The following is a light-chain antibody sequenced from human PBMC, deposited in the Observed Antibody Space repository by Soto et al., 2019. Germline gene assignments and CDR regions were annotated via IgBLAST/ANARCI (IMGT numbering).Light chain of an antibody. CDR1: SSNIENNF. CDR3: AAWDTSLTTTVL. J-gene: IGLJ2*01. Sequence: QSVLTQPPSVSAAPGQKVIISCSGSSSNIENNFVSWYQQLPGTAPKLLIFDNNKRPSGIPDRFSGSKSGTSATLGITGLQTGDEADYYCAAWDTSLTTTVLFGGGTKVTVL. V-gene: IGLV1-51*01. CDR2: DNN.